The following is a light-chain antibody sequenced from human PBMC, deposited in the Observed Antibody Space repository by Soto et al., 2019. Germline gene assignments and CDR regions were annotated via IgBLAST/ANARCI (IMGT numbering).Light chain of an antibody. J-gene: IGLJ1*01. V-gene: IGLV2-11*01. CDR2: DVS. CDR1: SSDVGGYDY. CDR3: YSYAGSYTSL. Sequence: SALNQPRSVSASPGQSVTISCSGTSSDVGGYDYVSWYQQHPGKVPKLLIYDVSKRPSGVPDRFSGSRSGNTASLTISGLQAEDEADYYCYSYAGSYTSLFGSGTKVTVL.